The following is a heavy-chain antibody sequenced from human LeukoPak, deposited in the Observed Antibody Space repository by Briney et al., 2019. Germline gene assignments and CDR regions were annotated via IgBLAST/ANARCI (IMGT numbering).Heavy chain of an antibody. CDR3: AYRSDDFWSGYYTGTDAFDI. CDR2: IIPIFGTA. CDR1: GGTFSSHA. J-gene: IGHJ3*02. V-gene: IGHV1-69*13. Sequence: SVKVSCKASGGTFSSHAISWVRQAPGQGLGWIGGIIPIFGTANYAQKFQGRVTSTADESTSTAYMELSSLRYEDTAVYYCAYRSDDFWSGYYTGTDAFDIWGQGTMVTVSS. D-gene: IGHD3-3*01.